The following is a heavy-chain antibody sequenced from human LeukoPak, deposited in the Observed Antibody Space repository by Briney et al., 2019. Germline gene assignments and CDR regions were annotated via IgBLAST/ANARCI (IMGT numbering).Heavy chain of an antibody. CDR2: ISSSSSTI. V-gene: IGHV3-48*01. D-gene: IGHD3-22*01. Sequence: GGSLRLSCAASGFTFSSYSMNWVRQAPGKGLEWVSYISSSSSTIYYADSVKGRFTISRDNAKNSLYLQMNSLRAEDTAVYYCARGAYYDSSGYRFDYWGQGTLVTVSS. J-gene: IGHJ4*02. CDR3: ARGAYYDSSGYRFDY. CDR1: GFTFSSYS.